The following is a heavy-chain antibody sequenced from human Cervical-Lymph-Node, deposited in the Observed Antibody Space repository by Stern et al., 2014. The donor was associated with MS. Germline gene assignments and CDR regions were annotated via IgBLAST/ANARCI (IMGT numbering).Heavy chain of an antibody. CDR3: ARAQWLALWSLDH. Sequence: QVQLGQSGAEVKKPGASVKVSCKASGYTFTGYYMHWVRQAPGQGLEWMGWINPNSGGTNYAQKFQVWVDVTRDTSISTACMELSRLRSDDTAVYYCARAQWLALWSLDHWGQGTLVTVSS. J-gene: IGHJ4*02. V-gene: IGHV1-2*04. CDR2: INPNSGGT. CDR1: GYTFTGYY. D-gene: IGHD6-19*01.